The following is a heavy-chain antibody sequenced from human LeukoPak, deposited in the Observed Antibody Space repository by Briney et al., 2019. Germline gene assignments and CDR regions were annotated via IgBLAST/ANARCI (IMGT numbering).Heavy chain of an antibody. J-gene: IGHJ4*02. Sequence: SVKVSCKGSGGTFSSYATNWVRQAPGQGLEWMGRIVPIFGTTNYAQNFQGRVTITADESTSTAYMELSSLRSEDTAVYYCTRSRGSGSYLDYWGQGTLVTVSS. CDR3: TRSRGSGSYLDY. V-gene: IGHV1-69*13. CDR1: GGTFSSYA. CDR2: IVPIFGTT. D-gene: IGHD3-10*01.